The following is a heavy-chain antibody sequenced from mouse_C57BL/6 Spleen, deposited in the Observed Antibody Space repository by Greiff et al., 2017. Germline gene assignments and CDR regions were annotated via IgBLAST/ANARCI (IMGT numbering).Heavy chain of an antibody. CDR1: GFTFSDYG. D-gene: IGHD1-1*01. CDR3: AWRGGSSVAY. Sequence: EVKLMESGGGLVKPGGSLKISCAASGFTFSDYGMHWVRQAPEKGLEWVAYISSGSSTINYADTVKGRFTIARDTAKNTLFLRMTSLRSEGTSMYYCAWRGGSSVAYWGQGALVTVSA. V-gene: IGHV5-17*01. CDR2: ISSGSSTI. J-gene: IGHJ3*01.